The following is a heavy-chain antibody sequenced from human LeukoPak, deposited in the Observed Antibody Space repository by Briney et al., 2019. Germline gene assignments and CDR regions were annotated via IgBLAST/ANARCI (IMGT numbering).Heavy chain of an antibody. V-gene: IGHV3-23*01. CDR2: ISGSGGST. CDR3: ARGSNTGYDYSYDSFDC. D-gene: IGHD5-12*01. Sequence: PGGSLRLSCAASGFTFSSYAMSWVRQAPGKGLEWVSAISGSGGSTYYADSVEGRFTISRDNSKNTLYLQMNSLRAEDTAVYSCARGSNTGYDYSYDSFDCWGQGTLVTVSS. J-gene: IGHJ4*02. CDR1: GFTFSSYA.